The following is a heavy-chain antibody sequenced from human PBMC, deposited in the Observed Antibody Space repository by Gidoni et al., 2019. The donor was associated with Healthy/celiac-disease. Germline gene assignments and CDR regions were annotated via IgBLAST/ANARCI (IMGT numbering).Heavy chain of an antibody. CDR3: ASINGGAVAGPDY. CDR1: GGSFSSYA. Sequence: QVQRVQSGAEVKEPGSSVQLCCKASGGSFSSYAISWVRQAPGQGLEWMGGIITIFGKANYAQKFQGRVTITADESTSTAYMELSSLRSEDTAVYYCASINGGAVAGPDYWGQGTLVTVSS. D-gene: IGHD6-19*01. CDR2: IITIFGKA. J-gene: IGHJ4*02. V-gene: IGHV1-69*01.